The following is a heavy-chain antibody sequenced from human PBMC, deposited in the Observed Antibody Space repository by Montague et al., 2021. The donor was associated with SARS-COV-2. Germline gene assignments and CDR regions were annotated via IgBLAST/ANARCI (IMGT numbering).Heavy chain of an antibody. CDR2: ISWNSGYL. Sequence: SLRLSCAASGFTFEDHAMHWVRQAPGKGLEWVSSISWNSGYLDYAESVKGRFTISRDNAKNSLYLEMDSLRVEDTALYYCVKIRAYYFDYWGQGTLVTVS. CDR1: GFTFEDHA. J-gene: IGHJ4*02. V-gene: IGHV3-9*01. CDR3: VKIRAYYFDY.